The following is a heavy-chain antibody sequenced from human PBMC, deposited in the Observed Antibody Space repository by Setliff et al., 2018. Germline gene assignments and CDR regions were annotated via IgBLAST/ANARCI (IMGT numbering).Heavy chain of an antibody. CDR3: ARDTYIGDFWSGYYIQGRFDP. CDR1: GYTFTSYA. CDR2: MNPNSGNT. V-gene: IGHV1-8*03. J-gene: IGHJ5*02. D-gene: IGHD3-3*01. Sequence: ASVKVSCKASGYTFTSYAMNWVRQAPGQGLEWMGWMNPNSGNTGYAQKFQGRVTITRDTSASTAYMELSSLRSEDTAVYYCARDTYIGDFWSGYYIQGRFDPWGQGTLVTVPQ.